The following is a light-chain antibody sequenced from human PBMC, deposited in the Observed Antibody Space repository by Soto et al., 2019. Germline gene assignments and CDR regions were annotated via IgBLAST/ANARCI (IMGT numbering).Light chain of an antibody. CDR3: SSYTTSATLL. CDR1: TSDVGAYNY. CDR2: EVN. V-gene: IGLV2-14*01. J-gene: IGLJ2*01. Sequence: QSALTQPASVSGSPGQSIAISCTGTTSDVGAYNYVSWYQRHPGKAPKLIIYEVNSRPSGVSDRFSGSKSGNTASLTISGLQAEDEADYYCSSYTTSATLLFGGGTKVTVL.